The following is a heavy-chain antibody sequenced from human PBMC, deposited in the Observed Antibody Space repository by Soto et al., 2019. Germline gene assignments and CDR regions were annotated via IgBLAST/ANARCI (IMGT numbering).Heavy chain of an antibody. CDR2: MNADNGNT. V-gene: IGHV1-3*01. D-gene: IGHD3-9*01. CDR1: GYTFINYD. Sequence: ASVKVSCKSSGYTFINYDINWVRQATGQGLEWMGRMNADNGNTKYSQTFQGRVTITRDTSASTAYMELSSLRSEDTAVYYCARSTGYYPIDYWGQGTLVTVSS. CDR3: ARSTGYYPIDY. J-gene: IGHJ4*02.